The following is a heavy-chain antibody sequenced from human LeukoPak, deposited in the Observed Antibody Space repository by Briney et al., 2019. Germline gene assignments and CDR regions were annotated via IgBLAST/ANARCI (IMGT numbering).Heavy chain of an antibody. CDR3: AKDRRGYSYGCPLILPDY. CDR2: IKSKTDGGTT. CDR1: GFTFSNAW. V-gene: IGHV3-15*01. Sequence: GGSLRLSCAASGFTFSNAWMSWVRQAPGKGLEWVGRIKSKTDGGTTDYAAPVKGRFTISRDDSKNTLYLQMNSLRAEDTAVYYCAKDRRGYSYGCPLILPDYWGQGTLVTVSS. D-gene: IGHD5-18*01. J-gene: IGHJ4*02.